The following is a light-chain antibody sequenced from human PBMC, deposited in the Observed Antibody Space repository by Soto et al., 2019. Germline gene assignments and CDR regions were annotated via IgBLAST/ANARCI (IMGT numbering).Light chain of an antibody. J-gene: IGKJ4*01. CDR1: QDIRNY. CDR3: QQFDDLPRT. Sequence: DIQMTQSPSSLFASLGARVTITCQASQDIRNYLNWYQQKPGKAPKVLISLASTLETGVPSRFSGGGSGTDFTFTISSLQPVATYYCQQFDDLPRTFGGGTKVDIK. CDR2: LAS. V-gene: IGKV1-33*01.